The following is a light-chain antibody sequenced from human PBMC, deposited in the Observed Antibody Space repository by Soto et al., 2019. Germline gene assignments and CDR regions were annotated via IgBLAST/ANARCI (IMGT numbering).Light chain of an antibody. J-gene: IGLJ1*01. CDR1: SSDVGGYNY. CDR2: EVS. V-gene: IGLV2-14*01. Sequence: QSVLTQPASVSGSPGQSITISCIGTSSDVGGYNYVSWYQQHPGKAPKLMIYEVSNRPSGVSNRFSGSKSGNTASLAISGLEAEDEADYYCSSYTRRSTCPYVFGTGTKVTVL. CDR3: SSYTRRSTCPYV.